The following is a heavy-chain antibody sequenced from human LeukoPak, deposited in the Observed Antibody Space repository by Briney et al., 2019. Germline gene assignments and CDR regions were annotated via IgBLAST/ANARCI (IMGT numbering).Heavy chain of an antibody. Sequence: ASVTVSCKTSGYTFTNYAMQWVRQAPGQRLEWMGWINAGNGNTKYSQKFQGRVTITRDTSAGVAYMKLSSLRSEDTAVYYCARDRGVTMVRGVIDSSDFWGQGTLVTVSS. V-gene: IGHV1-3*01. CDR2: INAGNGNT. CDR3: ARDRGVTMVRGVIDSSDF. CDR1: GYTFTNYA. D-gene: IGHD3-10*01. J-gene: IGHJ4*02.